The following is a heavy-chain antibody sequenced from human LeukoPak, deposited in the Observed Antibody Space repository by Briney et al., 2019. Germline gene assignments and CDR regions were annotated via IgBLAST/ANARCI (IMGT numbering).Heavy chain of an antibody. CDR1: GGSFSGYY. CDR3: ARAPGCSGGSCYSHYYYGMDV. CDR2: INHSGST. V-gene: IGHV4-34*01. D-gene: IGHD2-15*01. J-gene: IGHJ6*02. Sequence: PSETLSLACAVYGGSFSGYYWSWIRQPPGKGLEWIGEINHSGSTNYNPSLKSRVTISVDTSKNQFSLKLSSVTAADTAVYYCARAPGCSGGSCYSHYYYGMDVWGQGTTVTVSS.